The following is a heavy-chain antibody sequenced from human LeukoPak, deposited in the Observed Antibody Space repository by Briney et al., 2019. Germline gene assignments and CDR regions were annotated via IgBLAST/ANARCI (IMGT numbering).Heavy chain of an antibody. CDR1: GFTFSDYY. V-gene: IGHV3-11*05. Sequence: GGSLRLPCAASGFTFSDYYMNWISQAPGKGLEWVSYISGSRTSTNYADSVKGRFTISRDNAKDSLYLQMNSLRPEDTAVYYCARGTYYFEHWGEGTLVTVSS. J-gene: IGHJ4*02. CDR3: ARGTYYFEH. CDR2: ISGSRTST. D-gene: IGHD1-1*01.